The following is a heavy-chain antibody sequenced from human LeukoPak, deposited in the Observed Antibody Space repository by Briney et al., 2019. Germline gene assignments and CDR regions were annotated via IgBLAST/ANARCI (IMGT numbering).Heavy chain of an antibody. CDR2: MSGSGIST. D-gene: IGHD4-17*01. Sequence: GGSLRLSCAASGFAFSSYAMTWVRQAPGKGLEWVSSMSGSGISTSYADSVKGRFTISGDKSRNTLYLQMNSLRAEDTAIYYRAKEFSHYGDYGFFDYWGQGTLVTVSS. V-gene: IGHV3-23*01. CDR1: GFAFSSYA. J-gene: IGHJ4*02. CDR3: AKEFSHYGDYGFFDY.